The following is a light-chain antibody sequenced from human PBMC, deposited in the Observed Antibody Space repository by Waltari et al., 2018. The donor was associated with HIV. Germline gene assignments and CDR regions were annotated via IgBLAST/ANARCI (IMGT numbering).Light chain of an antibody. CDR3: QSYDSSLSVNWV. CDR1: PSNTGAGYD. Sequence: QSVLTQPPSVSGAPGQRVTISCPGIPSNTGAGYDVHWYQHLPGTAPKLLIYGNNNRPSGVPDRFSGSRSGTSSSLAITGLQAEDEAVYYCQSYDSSLSVNWVFGGGTKLTVL. J-gene: IGLJ3*02. CDR2: GNN. V-gene: IGLV1-40*01.